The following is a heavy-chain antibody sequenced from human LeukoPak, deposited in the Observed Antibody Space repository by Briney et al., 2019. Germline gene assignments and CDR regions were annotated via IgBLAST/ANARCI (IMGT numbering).Heavy chain of an antibody. CDR2: INHSGST. CDR3: ARGRVGYCSSTSCRKTNWFDP. V-gene: IGHV4-34*01. CDR1: GGSFSGYY. D-gene: IGHD2-2*01. Sequence: SETLSLTCAVYGGSFSGYYWSWIRQPPGKGLEGIGEINHSGSTNYNPSLKSRVTISVDTSKNQFSLKLSSVTAADTAVYYCARGRVGYCSSTSCRKTNWFDPWGQGTLVTVSS. J-gene: IGHJ5*02.